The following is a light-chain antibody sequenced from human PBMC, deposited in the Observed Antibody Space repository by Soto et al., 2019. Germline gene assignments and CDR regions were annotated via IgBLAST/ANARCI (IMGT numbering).Light chain of an antibody. Sequence: DIVMTQSPSTLSLSPGERAALSCGASQSVSSSYVAWYQQQPSLAPRLLLNDASRRATGIPDWFSGSGFGTDFTLTISRLEPEDFAVYYCQQYGSSPYTFGQGTKLEIK. CDR2: DAS. CDR3: QQYGSSPYT. CDR1: QSVSSSY. J-gene: IGKJ2*01. V-gene: IGKV3D-20*01.